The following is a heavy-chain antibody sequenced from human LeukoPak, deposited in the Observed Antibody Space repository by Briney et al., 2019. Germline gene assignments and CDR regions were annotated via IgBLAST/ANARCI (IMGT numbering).Heavy chain of an antibody. J-gene: IGHJ4*02. Sequence: PSETLSLTCTVSGGSISSYYWSWLRQPPGKGLEWIGRIYTSGSTNYNPSLKSRVTMSVDTSKNQFSLKLSSVTAADTAVYYCAARGGYSGYDLGGLDYWGQGTLVTVSS. V-gene: IGHV4-4*07. CDR2: IYTSGST. D-gene: IGHD5-12*01. CDR1: GGSISSYY. CDR3: AARGGYSGYDLGGLDY.